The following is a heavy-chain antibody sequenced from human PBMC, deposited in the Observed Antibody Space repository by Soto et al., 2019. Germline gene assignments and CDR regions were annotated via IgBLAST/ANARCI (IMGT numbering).Heavy chain of an antibody. V-gene: IGHV1-2*02. CDR1: GYTFVGYY. J-gene: IGHJ3*01. CDR2: INPNTGVT. Sequence: DSVKGSCTASGYTFVGYYIHWVRQAPGHGLEWMGWINPNTGVTIYTQKFQGRVTLTRDTSITTAYMELSRLSSDDTAVYYCAKDSHYDTRTGYSRYSFHVWGQATLVTVSS. D-gene: IGHD3-9*01. CDR3: AKDSHYDTRTGYSRYSFHV.